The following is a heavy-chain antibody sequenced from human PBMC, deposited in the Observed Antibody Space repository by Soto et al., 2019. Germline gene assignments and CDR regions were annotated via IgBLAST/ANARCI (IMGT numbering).Heavy chain of an antibody. J-gene: IGHJ3*01. D-gene: IGHD3-3*01. Sequence: GGSLRLSCAASGFTFSSYSMNWVRQAPGKGLEWVSYISSSSSTIYYADSVKGRFTISRDNAKNSLYLQMNSLRAEDTAVYYCARRFVTFFVVVHRFSFDFWCKGTMGT. CDR1: GFTFSSYS. CDR3: ARRFVTFFVVVHRFSFDF. V-gene: IGHV3-48*01. CDR2: ISSSSSTI.